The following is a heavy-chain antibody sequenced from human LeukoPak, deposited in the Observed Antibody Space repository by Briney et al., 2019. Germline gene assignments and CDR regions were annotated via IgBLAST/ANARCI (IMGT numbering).Heavy chain of an antibody. CDR3: AKAGANWFDP. J-gene: IGHJ5*02. V-gene: IGHV3-23*01. CDR1: GFTFSGYA. CDR2: ISRSGDNT. D-gene: IGHD3-10*01. Sequence: GSLRLSCAASGFTFSGYAMSWVRQAPRKGLQWVSTISRSGDNTYYADSVKGRFTISRDNSKNTLYVQMNSLRAEDTAIYYCAKAGANWFDPWGQGTLVTVSS.